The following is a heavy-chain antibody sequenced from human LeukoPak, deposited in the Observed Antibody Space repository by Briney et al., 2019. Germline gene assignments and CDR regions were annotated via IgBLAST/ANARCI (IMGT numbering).Heavy chain of an antibody. CDR1: GFTFSSYA. V-gene: IGHV3-23*01. J-gene: IGHJ4*02. CDR3: AKDWLFVVVPDAMGY. CDR2: ISSSGGST. Sequence: GGSLRLSCAASGFTFSSYAMSWVRQAPGKGLEWVSAISSSGGSTYYADSVKGRFTISRDNSKNTLYLQMNRLRAEETAVYYCAKDWLFVVVPDAMGYWGQGTLVTVSS. D-gene: IGHD2-2*01.